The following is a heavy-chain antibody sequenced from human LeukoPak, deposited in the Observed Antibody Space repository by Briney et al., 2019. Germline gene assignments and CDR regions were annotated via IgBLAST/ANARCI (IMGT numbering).Heavy chain of an antibody. CDR1: GITLSDYG. V-gene: IGHV3-23*01. CDR3: AKVGAVVVPAANDAFDI. Sequence: GSLRLSCAVSGITLSDYGMTWVRQAPGKGLEWVAGISDTGGRTNYADSVKGRFTISRDNSKNTLYLQMNSLRAEDTAVYYCAKVGAVVVPAANDAFDIWGQGTMVTVSS. J-gene: IGHJ3*02. D-gene: IGHD2-2*01. CDR2: ISDTGGRT.